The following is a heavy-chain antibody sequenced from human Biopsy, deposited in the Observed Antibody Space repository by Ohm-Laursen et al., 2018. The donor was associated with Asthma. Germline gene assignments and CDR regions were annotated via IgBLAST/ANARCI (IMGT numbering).Heavy chain of an antibody. CDR3: ARMITMIQAANYYSYAMDV. D-gene: IGHD3-22*01. J-gene: IGHJ6*02. CDR1: GDSINSGGYS. CDR2: LFLSGAT. V-gene: IGHV4-30-2*01. Sequence: SQTLSLTCVVSGDSINSGGYSWDWIRQPPGEGLEWIAYLFLSGATHYNPSLKSRVTISVDRSKRQFSLKVNSVTAADTAVYYCARMITMIQAANYYSYAMDVWGQGTTVTVSS.